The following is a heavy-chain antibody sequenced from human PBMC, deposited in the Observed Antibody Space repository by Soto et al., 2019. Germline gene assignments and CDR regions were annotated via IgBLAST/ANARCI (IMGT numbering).Heavy chain of an antibody. V-gene: IGHV1-69*01. J-gene: IGHJ3*01. D-gene: IGHD6-13*01. Sequence: QVQLVQSGAEVKKPGSSVKVSCKASGGTLNKHAITWVRWAPGQGLAWLGGIIPMFGIPNYPQKFQGRVTITADDSTNTSHMELHSLTSDDTAVYYCARGGTSGWLKGAYDVWGQGTMVTVSS. CDR1: GGTLNKHA. CDR2: IIPMFGIP. CDR3: ARGGTSGWLKGAYDV.